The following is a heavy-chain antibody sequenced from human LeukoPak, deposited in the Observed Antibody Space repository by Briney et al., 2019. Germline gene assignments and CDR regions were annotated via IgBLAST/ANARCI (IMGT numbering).Heavy chain of an antibody. J-gene: IGHJ4*02. V-gene: IGHV3-7*01. CDR3: ARVEALYNSGSVWAY. CDR2: IIPDGSEK. D-gene: IGHD3-10*01. Sequence: GGSLRLSCAASGFTFSSYWMTWVRQAPGKGLEWVANIIPDGSEKYYVDSVKGRFTISRDNARNSLYLQVNSLRAEDTAVYYCARVEALYNSGSVWAYWGQGTLVTVS. CDR1: GFTFSSYW.